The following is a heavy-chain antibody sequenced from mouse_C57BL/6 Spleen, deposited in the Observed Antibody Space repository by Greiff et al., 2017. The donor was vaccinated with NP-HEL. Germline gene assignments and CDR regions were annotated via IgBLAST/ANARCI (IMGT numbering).Heavy chain of an antibody. CDR3: ARENFYRWDYFGR. Sequence: QVQLQQPGAELVMPGASVKLSCKASGYTFTSYWMHWVKQRPGQGLEWIGEIDPTDSYTNYNQKFKGKATLTVDKSSSTAYMQLSSLTSEDCAVYYCARENFYRWDYFGRRGQGTTLTVSS. V-gene: IGHV1-69*01. D-gene: IGHD1-1*01. CDR2: IDPTDSYT. J-gene: IGHJ2*01. CDR1: GYTFTSYW.